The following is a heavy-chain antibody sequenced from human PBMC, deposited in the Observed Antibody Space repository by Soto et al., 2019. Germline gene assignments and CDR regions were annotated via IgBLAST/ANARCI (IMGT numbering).Heavy chain of an antibody. CDR3: TTQGFGVLHGLVDV. CDR2: ISYSGYT. J-gene: IGHJ6*02. V-gene: IGHV4-59*08. CDR1: GGSCGAITNHY. D-gene: IGHD3-10*01. Sequence: PSETLSLTCTFSGGSCGAITNHYCSWIRQPPGEGLEWIGYISYSGYTSYNPSLRSRLSISVDTSKNQVSLKLASVTAADTAVYYCTTQGFGVLHGLVDVWAPGPRSPSP.